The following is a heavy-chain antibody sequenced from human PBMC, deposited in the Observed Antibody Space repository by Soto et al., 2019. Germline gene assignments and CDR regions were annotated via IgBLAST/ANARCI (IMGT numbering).Heavy chain of an antibody. CDR2: ISWNSGSI. J-gene: IGHJ2*01. CDR3: AKVFSSGWEAKWLRNWYFDL. CDR1: GFTFDDYA. V-gene: IGHV3-9*01. D-gene: IGHD5-12*01. Sequence: EVQLVESGGGLVQPGRSLRLSCAASGFTFDDYAMHWVRQAPGKGLEWVSGISWNSGSIGYADSVKGRFTISRDNAKNSLSLQMNSLRAEDTALYYCAKVFSSGWEAKWLRNWYFDLWGRGTLVTVSS.